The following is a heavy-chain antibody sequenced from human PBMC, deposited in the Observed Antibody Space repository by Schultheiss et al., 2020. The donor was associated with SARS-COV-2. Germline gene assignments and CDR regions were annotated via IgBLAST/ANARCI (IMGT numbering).Heavy chain of an antibody. CDR2: INHSGST. Sequence: SETLSLTCTVSGGSISSYYWSWIRQPPGKGLEWIGEINHSGSTNYNPSLKSRVTISVDTSKNQFSLKLSSVTAADTAVYYCARLPTTRYYFDYWGQGTLVTVSS. J-gene: IGHJ4*02. CDR3: ARLPTTRYYFDY. D-gene: IGHD4-17*01. CDR1: GGSISSYY. V-gene: IGHV4-34*01.